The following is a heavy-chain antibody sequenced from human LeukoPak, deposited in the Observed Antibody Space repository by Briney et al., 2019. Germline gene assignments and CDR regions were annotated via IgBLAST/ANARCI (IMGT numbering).Heavy chain of an antibody. V-gene: IGHV1-69*13. CDR2: IIPIFGTA. CDR1: GGTFSSYA. J-gene: IGHJ4*02. Sequence: ASVKVSCKASGGTFSSYAISWVRQAPGQGLEWMGGIIPIFGTANYAQKFQGRVTITADESTSTAYMELSSLRSEDTAVYYCATVVTVYYFDYWGQGTLVTVSS. CDR3: ATVVTVYYFDY. D-gene: IGHD5-18*01.